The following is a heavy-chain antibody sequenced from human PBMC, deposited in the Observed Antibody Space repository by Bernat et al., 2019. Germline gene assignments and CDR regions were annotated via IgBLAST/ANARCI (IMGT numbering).Heavy chain of an antibody. D-gene: IGHD2-15*01. J-gene: IGHJ4*02. V-gene: IGHV3-7*04. CDR1: GFTFSSYW. CDR2: IIQDGSEK. CDR3: ARAQDVVVVDTYFDY. Sequence: EVQLVESGGGLVQPGESLRLSCAASGFTFSSYWMTWVRQVPGKGLEWVANIIQDGSEKYYLDSVRGRFTISRDNAKNSLYLQMNSLRAEDTAVYYCARAQDVVVVDTYFDYWGQGTLVTVSS.